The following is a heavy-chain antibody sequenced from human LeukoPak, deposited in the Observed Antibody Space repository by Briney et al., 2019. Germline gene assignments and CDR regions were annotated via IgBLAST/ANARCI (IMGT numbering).Heavy chain of an antibody. Sequence: SETLSLTCTVSGGSISSYYWSWIRQPPGKGLEWIGYIYYSGSTNYNPSLKSRVTISVDTSKNQFSLKLSSVTAADTAVYYCATGPVVVPAADLDYYYYMDVWGKGTTVTVSS. CDR2: IYYSGST. V-gene: IGHV4-59*08. D-gene: IGHD2-2*01. CDR1: GGSISSYY. CDR3: ATGPVVVPAADLDYYYYMDV. J-gene: IGHJ6*03.